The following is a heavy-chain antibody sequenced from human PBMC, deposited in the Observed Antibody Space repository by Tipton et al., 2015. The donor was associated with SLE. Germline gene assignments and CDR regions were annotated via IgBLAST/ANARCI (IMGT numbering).Heavy chain of an antibody. J-gene: IGHJ3*02. V-gene: IGHV3-48*01. Sequence: SLRLSCAASGFTLSSYSMNWVRQAPGKGLEWVSYISSSSSTIYYADSVKGRFTISRDNAKNSLYLQMNSLRAEDTAVYYCARVKWEPDAFDIWGQGTMVTVSS. CDR2: ISSSSSTI. CDR3: ARVKWEPDAFDI. CDR1: GFTLSSYS. D-gene: IGHD1-26*01.